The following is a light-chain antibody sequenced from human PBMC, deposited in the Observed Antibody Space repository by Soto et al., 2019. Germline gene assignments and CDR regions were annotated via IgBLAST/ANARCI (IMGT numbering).Light chain of an antibody. CDR1: QSTSSSY. J-gene: IGKJ3*01. CDR2: GAS. Sequence: NVLTQSPGTLSLSPGERATLSCRASQSTSSSYLAWYQQKPGQAPRLLIYGASSRATGIPDRFSGSGSGTDFTLTISRLVPEDFAVYFCQQYGSSPFTFGPGTKVDIK. V-gene: IGKV3-20*01. CDR3: QQYGSSPFT.